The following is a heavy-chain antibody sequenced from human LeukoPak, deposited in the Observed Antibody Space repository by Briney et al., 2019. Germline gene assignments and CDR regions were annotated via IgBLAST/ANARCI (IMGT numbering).Heavy chain of an antibody. CDR3: AKDRREYSSSWFFDY. CDR1: GFTFSSYA. V-gene: IGHV3-23*01. J-gene: IGHJ4*02. Sequence: GGSLILSCAASGFTFSSYAMSWVRQAPGKGLEWVSAISGSGGSTYYADSVKGRFTISRDNSKNTLYLQMNSLRAEDTAVYYCAKDRREYSSSWFFDYWGQGTLVTVSS. CDR2: ISGSGGST. D-gene: IGHD6-6*01.